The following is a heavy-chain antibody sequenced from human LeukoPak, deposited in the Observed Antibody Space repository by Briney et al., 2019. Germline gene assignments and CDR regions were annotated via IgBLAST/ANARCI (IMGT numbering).Heavy chain of an antibody. CDR1: GFTFSDFY. CDR3: ARGPARNSYSGSYYYYYYYYYMDV. Sequence: PGGSLRLSCAASGFTFSDFYMSWIRQAPGKGLEWISYISSSGSTIYYADSVKGRFTISRDNAKNSLYLQMNSLRAEDTAVYYCARGPARNSYSGSYYYYYYYYYMDVWGKGTTVTISS. CDR2: ISSSGSTI. J-gene: IGHJ6*03. D-gene: IGHD1-26*01. V-gene: IGHV3-11*01.